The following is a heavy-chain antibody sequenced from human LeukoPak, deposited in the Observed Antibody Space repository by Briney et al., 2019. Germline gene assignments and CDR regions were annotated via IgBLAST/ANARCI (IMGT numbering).Heavy chain of an antibody. D-gene: IGHD3-16*01. CDR2: IYDSGSP. CDR1: GASVNSFY. Sequence: PSETLSLTCTVSGASVNSFYWNWIRQPPGKGLEWIGYIYDSGSPNYNPSLKSRVTMSIDTSKNQFSLKLNSVTAADTAVYFCARGRDLGQDYWGQGTLVTVSS. J-gene: IGHJ4*02. V-gene: IGHV4-59*02. CDR3: ARGRDLGQDY.